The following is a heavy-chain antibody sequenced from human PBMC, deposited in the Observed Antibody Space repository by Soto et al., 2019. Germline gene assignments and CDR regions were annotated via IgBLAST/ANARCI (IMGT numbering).Heavy chain of an antibody. CDR1: GFTFSSYA. CDR3: ARSSWDFWSGGRFDY. D-gene: IGHD3-3*01. V-gene: IGHV3-30-3*01. J-gene: IGHJ4*02. Sequence: GGSLRLSCAASGFTFSSYAMHWVRQAPGKGLEWVAVISYDGSNKYYADSVKGRFTISRDNSKNTLYLQMNSLRAEDTAVYYCARSSWDFWSGGRFDYWGQGTLVTVSS. CDR2: ISYDGSNK.